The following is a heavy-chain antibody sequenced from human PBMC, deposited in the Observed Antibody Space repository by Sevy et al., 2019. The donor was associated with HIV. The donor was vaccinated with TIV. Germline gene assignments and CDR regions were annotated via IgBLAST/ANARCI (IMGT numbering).Heavy chain of an antibody. CDR3: ARVSVYYYDTSGYYTTGNAFDI. CDR1: GFTVSSNY. D-gene: IGHD3-22*01. J-gene: IGHJ3*02. V-gene: IGHV3-53*01. CDR2: IYSGVST. Sequence: GGSLRLSCAASGFTVSSNYMSWVRQAPGKGLEWVSVIYSGVSTYYADSVKGRFTISRDNSKNTLYLQMNSLRAEDTAVYYCARVSVYYYDTSGYYTTGNAFDIWGQWTMVTVSS.